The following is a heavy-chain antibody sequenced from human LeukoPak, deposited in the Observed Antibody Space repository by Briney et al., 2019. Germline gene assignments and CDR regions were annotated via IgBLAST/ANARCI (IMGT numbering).Heavy chain of an antibody. CDR3: ARQEIRDSTISGVYYPYYLGS. V-gene: IGHV3-74*01. CDR2: ISSDGTYT. D-gene: IGHD3-22*01. J-gene: IGHJ4*02. CDR1: GFTFSSHL. Sequence: GGSLRLSCAASGFTFSSHLMHWVRQAPGKGLVWVSRISSDGTYTNYADSVRGRFTISRDNAKNTLYLQMNSLRAEDTAVYYCARQEIRDSTISGVYYPYYLGSWGQGTLVTVSS.